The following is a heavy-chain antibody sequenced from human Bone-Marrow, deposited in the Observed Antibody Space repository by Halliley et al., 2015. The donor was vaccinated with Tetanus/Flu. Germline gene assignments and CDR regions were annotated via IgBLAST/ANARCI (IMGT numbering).Heavy chain of an antibody. V-gene: IGHV4-59*01. CDR1: GGSIRPYY. CDR3: ARDSRYDTSGYFYDWFDP. Sequence: TLSLTCTVSGGSIRPYYWSWIRQPPGERLEWIGHISDSGDINYNSSLRSRVTISIDPSKNQFSLRLSSVTAADAALYYCARDSRYDTSGYFYDWFDPWGQGILVTVSS. J-gene: IGHJ5*02. CDR2: ISDSGDI. D-gene: IGHD3-22*01.